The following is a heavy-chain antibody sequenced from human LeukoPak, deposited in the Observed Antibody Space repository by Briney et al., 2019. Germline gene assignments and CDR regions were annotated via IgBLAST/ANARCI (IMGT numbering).Heavy chain of an antibody. Sequence: GESLKISCQGSGYNFANYWIAWVRQMPGKGLECMGIIYPGDSDTRYSPSFQGQVTFSADKSISTVYLQWRSLKASDTAMYYCARREGPTARTRGDYFDYWGQGSPVTVSS. J-gene: IGHJ4*02. D-gene: IGHD1-26*01. CDR1: GYNFANYW. CDR3: ARREGPTARTRGDYFDY. V-gene: IGHV5-51*01. CDR2: IYPGDSDT.